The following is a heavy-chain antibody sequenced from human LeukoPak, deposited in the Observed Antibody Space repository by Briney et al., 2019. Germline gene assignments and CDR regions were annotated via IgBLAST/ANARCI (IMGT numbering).Heavy chain of an antibody. CDR1: GFTFSSYA. D-gene: IGHD2-15*01. CDR2: VVGGGAT. J-gene: IGHJ5*02. Sequence: PGGSLRLSCAASGFTFSSYAMTWVRQAPGRGLEWVSTVVGGGATYYADSVKGRFTISRDNSKNTLYLQMNSLRGDDTAVYYCAKYGVVLPPDSHIPHWFDPWGQGSLVTVSS. CDR3: AKYGVVLPPDSHIPHWFDP. V-gene: IGHV3-23*01.